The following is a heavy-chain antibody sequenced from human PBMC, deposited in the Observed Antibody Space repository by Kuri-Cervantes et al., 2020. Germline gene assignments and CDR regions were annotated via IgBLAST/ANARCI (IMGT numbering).Heavy chain of an antibody. CDR3: AKDAMILEPSNYFDP. CDR1: GFTFGSYA. Sequence: GGSLRLSCAASGFTFGSYAIHWVRQAPGKGLEWVALIWFDGGDKFYADSVKGRFTISRDDSKNTVSLRMNNLRPEDTAVYYCAKDAMILEPSNYFDPWGPGTLVTVSS. V-gene: IGHV3-30*02. J-gene: IGHJ5*02. D-gene: IGHD4/OR15-4a*01. CDR2: IWFDGGDK.